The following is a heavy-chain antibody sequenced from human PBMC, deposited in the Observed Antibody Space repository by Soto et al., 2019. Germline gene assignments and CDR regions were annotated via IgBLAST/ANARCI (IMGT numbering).Heavy chain of an antibody. D-gene: IGHD6-13*01. CDR3: ARSGGGQNQQPPKYYYGMDV. Sequence: EVQLVQSGAEVKKPGESLKISCKGSGYSFTSYWIGWVRQMPGKGLEWMGIIYPGDSDTRYSPSFQGQVTISADKSISTADLQWSSLKASETAMYYCARSGGGQNQQPPKYYYGMDVWGQGTTVTVSS. CDR1: GYSFTSYW. J-gene: IGHJ6*02. CDR2: IYPGDSDT. V-gene: IGHV5-51*03.